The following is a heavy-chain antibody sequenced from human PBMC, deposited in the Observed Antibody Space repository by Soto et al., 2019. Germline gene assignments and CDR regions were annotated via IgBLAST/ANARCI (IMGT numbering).Heavy chain of an antibody. V-gene: IGHV1-3*01. CDR3: ATETRPAETGEGWLDS. J-gene: IGHJ6*03. CDR2: INAFYGNT. D-gene: IGHD3-16*01. CDR1: GSTFTIYA. Sequence: ASVQVSFKASGSTFTIYAFPLFRQAPGQRLVWMGLINAFYGNTKYSQRFHCIVTLTRDASASTAYMDLSSLRSEDTALYYCATETRPAETGEGWLDSRGKENRVIVS.